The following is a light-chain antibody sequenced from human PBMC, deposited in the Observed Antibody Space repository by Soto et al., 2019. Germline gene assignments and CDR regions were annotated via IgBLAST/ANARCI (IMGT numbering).Light chain of an antibody. CDR2: AAY. Sequence: DIQMTQSPSSLSASVGDRVTITCRASQSISSYLNWYQQKPGKAPKLLIYAAYNLQSGVPSRFSGSGSGTDFTLTINSLQPEDLATYYCQQSYSTSWTFGQGTKVEIK. J-gene: IGKJ1*01. CDR1: QSISSY. V-gene: IGKV1-39*01. CDR3: QQSYSTSWT.